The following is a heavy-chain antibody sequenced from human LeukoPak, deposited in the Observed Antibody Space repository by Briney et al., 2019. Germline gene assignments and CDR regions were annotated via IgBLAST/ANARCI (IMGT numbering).Heavy chain of an antibody. CDR1: GFTFSSYG. CDR2: IRYDGSNK. Sequence: PGGSLRLSCAASGFTFSSYGMHWVRQAPGKGLEWVAVIRYDGSNKYYADSVKGRFTISRDNSKNTLYLQMNSLRAEDTAVYYCARPTYSGSYYWFDYWGQGTLVTVSS. CDR3: ARPTYSGSYYWFDY. D-gene: IGHD1-26*01. V-gene: IGHV3-33*01. J-gene: IGHJ4*02.